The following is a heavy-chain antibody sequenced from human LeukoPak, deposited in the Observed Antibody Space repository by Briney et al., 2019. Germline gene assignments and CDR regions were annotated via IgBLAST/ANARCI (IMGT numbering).Heavy chain of an antibody. V-gene: IGHV4-39*01. CDR2: VHHSGIT. CDR1: GGFVSSGGYY. Sequence: SETLSLTCVVSGGFVSSGGYYWGWIRHPPEKGLEWIGSVHHSGITYYNTSLKSRVTISVDKSKNQFSLELTSVTAADTAVYYCARNPPNYYDSSGRMGAFDVWGQGTMVTVSS. D-gene: IGHD3-22*01. CDR3: ARNPPNYYDSSGRMGAFDV. J-gene: IGHJ3*01.